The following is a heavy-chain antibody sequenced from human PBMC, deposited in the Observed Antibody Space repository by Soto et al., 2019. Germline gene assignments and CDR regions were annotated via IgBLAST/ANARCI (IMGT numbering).Heavy chain of an antibody. CDR1: GGTFRSHA. V-gene: IGHV1-69*13. D-gene: IGHD3-10*01. J-gene: IGHJ6*02. Sequence: SVKVSCKASGGTFRSHAVSWVRQAAGEGLEWMGGILPFFKATNYAQKFQGGGTITADDSTSTAYMDLYSLRSQDTAVYYCARDVPLKSYYGPFSYYPMDVWGQGTTVTVSS. CDR2: ILPFFKAT. CDR3: ARDVPLKSYYGPFSYYPMDV.